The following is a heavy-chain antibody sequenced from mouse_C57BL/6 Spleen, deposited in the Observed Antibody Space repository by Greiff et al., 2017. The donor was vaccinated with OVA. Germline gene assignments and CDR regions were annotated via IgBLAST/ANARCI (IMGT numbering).Heavy chain of an antibody. CDR1: GYTFTSYW. CDR3: AGDETPEVATPYWYFDV. J-gene: IGHJ1*03. D-gene: IGHD1-1*01. CDR2: IDPSDSET. Sequence: QVQLQQPGAELVRPGSSVKLSCKASGYTFTSYWMHWVKQRPIQGLEWIGNIDPSDSETHYNQKFKDKATLTVDKSSSTAYMQLSSLTSEDSAVYYCAGDETPEVATPYWYFDVWGTGTTVTVSS. V-gene: IGHV1-52*01.